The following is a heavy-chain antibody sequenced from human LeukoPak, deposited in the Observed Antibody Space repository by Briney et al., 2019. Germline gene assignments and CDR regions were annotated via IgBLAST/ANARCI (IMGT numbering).Heavy chain of an antibody. Sequence: PVGSLRLSCAASGFTFRSYAMNWVRQAPGKGLEGVSVISGSGSSTYYADSVKGRFTTSRDNSKKTLYLQMNSLRAEDTAVYYCATSFGPVIAAAGTGADWGQGTLVTVSS. CDR3: ATSFGPVIAAAGTGAD. CDR2: ISGSGSST. V-gene: IGHV3-23*01. J-gene: IGHJ4*02. CDR1: GFTFRSYA. D-gene: IGHD6-13*01.